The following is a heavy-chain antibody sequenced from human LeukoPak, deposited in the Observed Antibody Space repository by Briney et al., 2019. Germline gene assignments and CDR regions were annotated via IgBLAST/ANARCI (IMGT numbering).Heavy chain of an antibody. CDR1: GFTFGDYA. CDR3: TRAPSLSWFDP. V-gene: IGHV3-49*04. Sequence: GGSLRLSCTASGFTFGDYAMSWARQAPGKGLEWVGFIRSKTQGGTTEYAASVKGRFIISRDDSRNIAYLQMNSLKTEDTAVYYCTRAPSLSWFDPWGQGTLVTVSS. J-gene: IGHJ5*02. D-gene: IGHD3-10*01. CDR2: IRSKTQGGTT.